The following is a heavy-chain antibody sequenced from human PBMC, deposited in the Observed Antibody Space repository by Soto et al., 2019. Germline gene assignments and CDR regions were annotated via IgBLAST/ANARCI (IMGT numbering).Heavy chain of an antibody. D-gene: IGHD6-19*01. CDR2: ISGSGGST. Sequence: GSLRLSCAASGFTFSSYAMSWVRQAPGKGLAWVSAISGSGGSTYYADSVKGRFTISRDNSKNTLYLQMNSLRAEDTAVYYCAKEPLIAVAGYYFDYWGQGTLVTVSS. J-gene: IGHJ4*02. V-gene: IGHV3-23*01. CDR1: GFTFSSYA. CDR3: AKEPLIAVAGYYFDY.